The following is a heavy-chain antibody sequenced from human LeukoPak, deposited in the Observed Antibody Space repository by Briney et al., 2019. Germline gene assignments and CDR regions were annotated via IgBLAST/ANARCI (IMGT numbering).Heavy chain of an antibody. CDR3: ARDAGNSGYDLFDY. Sequence: GGSLRLSCAASGFRFSHYWMTWVRQAPGKGLEWVANIKRDGSEKFYVDSVKGRFTISRDNAKNSVYLQMNSLRAEDTAVYFCARDAGNSGYDLFDYWGQGTLVTVSS. J-gene: IGHJ4*02. CDR2: IKRDGSEK. V-gene: IGHV3-7*04. D-gene: IGHD5-12*01. CDR1: GFRFSHYW.